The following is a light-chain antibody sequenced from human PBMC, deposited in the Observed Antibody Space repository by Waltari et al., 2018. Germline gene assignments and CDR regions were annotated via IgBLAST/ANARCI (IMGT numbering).Light chain of an antibody. J-gene: IGKJ2*01. CDR1: QDISTF. CDR2: AAS. Sequence: DIQLTQSPSFLSAVVGDRVTITCRASQDISTFLAWYQQTPGKAPKLLIFAASDLQSGVPLRFSGTGSGTEFTLTISSLRPEDFATYYCQQLHSYPHTFGQGTTLAIK. V-gene: IGKV1-9*01. CDR3: QQLHSYPHT.